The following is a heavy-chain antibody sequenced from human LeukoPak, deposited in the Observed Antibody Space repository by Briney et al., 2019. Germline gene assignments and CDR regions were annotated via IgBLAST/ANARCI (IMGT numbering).Heavy chain of an antibody. J-gene: IGHJ4*02. V-gene: IGHV4-39*01. CDR1: AGSISSSSHY. D-gene: IGHD3-22*01. CDR2: IYYSGST. CDR3: ARQGDSKMSPRFDY. Sequence: PSETLSLTCTVSAGSISSSSHYWGWIRQPPGKGLEWLGSIYYSGSTYYIPSLESRVTISVDTSKNQFSLELSSVTAADTAVYYCARQGDSKMSPRFDYWGQGTLVTVSS.